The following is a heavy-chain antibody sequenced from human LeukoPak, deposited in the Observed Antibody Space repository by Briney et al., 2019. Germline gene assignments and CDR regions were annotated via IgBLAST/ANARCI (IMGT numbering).Heavy chain of an antibody. Sequence: PSETLSLTCAVYGGSFSGYYWSWIRQPPGEGLEWIGEINHSGSTNYNPSLKSRVTISVDTSKNRFSLKLSSVTAADTAVYYCARGKGGIAAAGWRYWFDPWGQGTLVTVSS. D-gene: IGHD6-13*01. CDR1: GGSFSGYY. V-gene: IGHV4-34*01. J-gene: IGHJ5*02. CDR2: INHSGST. CDR3: ARGKGGIAAAGWRYWFDP.